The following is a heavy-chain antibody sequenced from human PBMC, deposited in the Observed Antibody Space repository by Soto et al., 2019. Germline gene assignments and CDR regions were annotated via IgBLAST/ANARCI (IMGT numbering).Heavy chain of an antibody. CDR1: GGSISSGGYY. CDR2: IYYSGST. Sequence: SETLSLTCTVSGGSISSGGYYWSWIRQHPGKGLEWIGYIYYSGSTYYNPSLKSRVTISVDTSKNQFSLKLSSVTAADTAVYYCVGGLLWSGQTGFDPWGQGTLVTVSS. D-gene: IGHD3-3*01. J-gene: IGHJ5*02. V-gene: IGHV4-31*03. CDR3: VGGLLWSGQTGFDP.